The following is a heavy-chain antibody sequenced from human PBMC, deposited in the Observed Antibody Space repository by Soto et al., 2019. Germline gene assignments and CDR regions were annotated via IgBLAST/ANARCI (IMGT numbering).Heavy chain of an antibody. CDR3: ARDGREASGMDV. V-gene: IGHV4-59*11. D-gene: IGHD1-26*01. Sequence: SETLSLTCTVSGGSISSHYRSWVRQAPGKGLEWIGHIYYRGSTTYNPSLRSRSTISVDTSNNQFSLKLNSVTTADTAVYYCARDGREASGMDVWGQGTKVTVSS. J-gene: IGHJ6*02. CDR2: IYYRGST. CDR1: GGSISSHY.